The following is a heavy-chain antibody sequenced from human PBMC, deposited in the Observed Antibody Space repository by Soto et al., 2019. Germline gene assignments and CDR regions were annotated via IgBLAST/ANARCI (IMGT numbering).Heavy chain of an antibody. J-gene: IGHJ6*02. CDR1: GYIFTDHY. D-gene: IGHD2-8*01. CDR2: INPNSGGT. CDR3: ASCTNGACFLYGMDV. V-gene: IGHV1-2*02. Sequence: ASVKVSCKTSGYIFTDHYMHWVRQAPGQGLEWMGWINPNSGGTNYAQKFQGRVTMTRDTSISTAYMELSRLRSDDTAMYYCASCTNGACFLYGMDVWGQGTTVTVSS.